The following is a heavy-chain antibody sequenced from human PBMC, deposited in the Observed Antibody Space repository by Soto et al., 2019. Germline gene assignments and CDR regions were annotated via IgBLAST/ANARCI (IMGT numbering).Heavy chain of an antibody. CDR1: GYNFAGYW. CDR3: ARGGVSTRTFDY. Sequence: PGESLKISCKGSGYNFAGYWIAWVRQMPGKGLELMGIIYPSDSDTRYRPSFQGQVTISADKSISSAYLQWSSLRASDTAVYYCARGGVSTRTFDYWGQGTPVT. D-gene: IGHD3-3*01. V-gene: IGHV5-51*01. J-gene: IGHJ4*02. CDR2: IYPSDSDT.